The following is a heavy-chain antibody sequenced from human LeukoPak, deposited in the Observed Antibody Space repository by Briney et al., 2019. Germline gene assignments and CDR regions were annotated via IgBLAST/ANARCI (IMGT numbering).Heavy chain of an antibody. CDR3: ARESNYYDSSGYYSEAFDI. V-gene: IGHV4-61*08. CDR2: IYYSGST. CDR1: GVSISSGGYY. Sequence: SETLSLTCTVSGVSISSGGYYWSWIRQPPGKGLEWIGYIYYSGSTNYNPSLKSRVTISVDTSKNQFSLKLSSVTAADTAVYYCARESNYYDSSGYYSEAFDIWGQGTMVTVSS. J-gene: IGHJ3*02. D-gene: IGHD3-22*01.